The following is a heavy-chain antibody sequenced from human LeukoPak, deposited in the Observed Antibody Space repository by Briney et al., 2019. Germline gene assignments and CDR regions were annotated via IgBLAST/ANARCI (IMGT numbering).Heavy chain of an antibody. CDR1: GGSISSYY. CDR3: ARDQANIVVVPAAMPDYYYYYGMDV. V-gene: IGHV4-4*07. CDR2: IYTSGST. Sequence: KPSETLSLTCTVSGGSISSYYWSWIRQPAGKGLEWIGRIYTSGSTNYNPSLKSRVTMSVDTSKNQFSLKLSSVTAADTAVYYCARDQANIVVVPAAMPDYYYYYGMDVWGQGTTVTVSS. J-gene: IGHJ6*02. D-gene: IGHD2-2*01.